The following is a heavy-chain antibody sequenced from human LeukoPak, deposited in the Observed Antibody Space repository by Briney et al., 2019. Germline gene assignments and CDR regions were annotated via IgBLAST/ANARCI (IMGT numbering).Heavy chain of an antibody. V-gene: IGHV4-4*07. J-gene: IGHJ4*02. D-gene: IGHD3-10*01. CDR3: AREAVHYGSGSLDY. Sequence: SETLSLTCSVSGGSINAFYWSWIRQPAGKRLEWIGRIHSSGSTNYGPSLKSRVTMLLDPSKNQFSLSLISVTAADTAVYYCAREAVHYGSGSLDYWGQGTLVTVSS. CDR1: GGSINAFY. CDR2: IHSSGST.